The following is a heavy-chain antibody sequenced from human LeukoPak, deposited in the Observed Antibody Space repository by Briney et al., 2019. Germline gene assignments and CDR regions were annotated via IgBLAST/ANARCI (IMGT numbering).Heavy chain of an antibody. CDR3: AKTFTGASSYFDY. Sequence: GGSLRLSCAASGFIFSDYYMTWIRQAPGKGLEWVSYISSSGSTIYYADSVKGRFTISRDNSKNTLYLQMNSLRAEDTAVYYCAKTFTGASSYFDYWGQGTLVTVSS. J-gene: IGHJ4*02. CDR1: GFIFSDYY. CDR2: ISSSGSTI. V-gene: IGHV3-11*01. D-gene: IGHD3-10*01.